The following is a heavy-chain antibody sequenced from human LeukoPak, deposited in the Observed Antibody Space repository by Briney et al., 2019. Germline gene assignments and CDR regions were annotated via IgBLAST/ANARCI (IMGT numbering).Heavy chain of an antibody. CDR1: GFTFSSYA. CDR3: AKGPWLAYPYYFDY. V-gene: IGHV3-23*01. D-gene: IGHD6-19*01. CDR2: ISGSGGNT. J-gene: IGHJ4*02. Sequence: TGGSLRPSCAASGFTFSSYAMSWVRQAPGKGLEWVSAISGSGGNTYFADSVKGRFTISRDNSKNTLYLQMNSLRAEDTAVYYCAKGPWLAYPYYFDYWGQGTLVTVSS.